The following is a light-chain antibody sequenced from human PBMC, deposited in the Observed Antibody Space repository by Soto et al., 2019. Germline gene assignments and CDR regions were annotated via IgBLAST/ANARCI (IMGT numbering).Light chain of an antibody. CDR1: QSVSSY. J-gene: IGKJ4*01. CDR3: QQRSNWPLT. CDR2: DAS. Sequence: EIVLTQSPATLSLSPGERATLSCRASQSVSSYLAWYQQKPGQAPRLLIYDASNRATGIPARFSGSGSGTDLTLTLSSLEPEDVAVYYCQQRSNWPLTFGGGTKVEIK. V-gene: IGKV3-11*01.